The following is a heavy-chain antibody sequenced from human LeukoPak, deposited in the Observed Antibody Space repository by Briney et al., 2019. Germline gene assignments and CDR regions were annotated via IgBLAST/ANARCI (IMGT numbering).Heavy chain of an antibody. J-gene: IGHJ4*02. CDR2: INHSGST. CDR1: GGSFSGYY. V-gene: IGHV4-34*01. D-gene: IGHD3-22*01. CDR3: ARCRLYYYDSSGYYIDY. Sequence: PSETLSLTCAVYGGSFSGYYWSWIRQPPGKGLEWIGEINHSGSTNYNPSLKSRVTISVDTSKNQFSLKLSSVTAADTAVYYCARCRLYYYDSSGYYIDYWGQGTLVTVPS.